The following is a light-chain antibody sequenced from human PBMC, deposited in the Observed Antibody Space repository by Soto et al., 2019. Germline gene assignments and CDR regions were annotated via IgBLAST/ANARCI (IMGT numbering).Light chain of an antibody. Sequence: EIVMTQSPATLSVSPGGRATLSCRASQSISDTLAWYQQKPGQAPRLLIYGASKRATGFPARFSGSGSGTDFTLTISSLQPEDFATYYCQQSNSFPLTFGQGTKVDIK. CDR2: GAS. CDR3: QQSNSFPLT. V-gene: IGKV3-15*01. CDR1: QSISDT. J-gene: IGKJ1*01.